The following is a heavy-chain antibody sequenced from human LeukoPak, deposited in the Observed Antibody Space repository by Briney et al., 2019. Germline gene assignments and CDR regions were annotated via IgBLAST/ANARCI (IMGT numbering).Heavy chain of an antibody. CDR1: GFTFSSSW. D-gene: IGHD2-15*01. J-gene: IGHJ4*02. Sequence: GGSLRLSCAASGFTFSSSWMTWVRQAPGKGLEWVASIREDGSEKTSEDSVKGRFTISRDNAKNSLYLQMDSLRAEDTAVYYCAKAGAVVVVAAKYFDYWGQGTLVTVSS. V-gene: IGHV3-7*03. CDR3: AKAGAVVVVAAKYFDY. CDR2: IREDGSEK.